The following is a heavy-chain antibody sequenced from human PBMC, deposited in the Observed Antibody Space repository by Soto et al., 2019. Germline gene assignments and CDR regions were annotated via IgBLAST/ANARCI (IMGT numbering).Heavy chain of an antibody. V-gene: IGHV3-23*01. J-gene: IGHJ2*01. CDR3: ARKVPGSTTRPDYWYFDL. CDR1: GFTFISYA. CDR2: ISGGGDAT. Sequence: EVQLLESGGGLVQPGGSLRLSCAASGFTFISYAMNWVRQAPGKGLQWVSAISGGGDATFYADSVKGRFTISRDNSRNTVTLQMNSLGADDTAVYYCARKVPGSTTRPDYWYFDLWGRGTLVTVYS. D-gene: IGHD3-10*01.